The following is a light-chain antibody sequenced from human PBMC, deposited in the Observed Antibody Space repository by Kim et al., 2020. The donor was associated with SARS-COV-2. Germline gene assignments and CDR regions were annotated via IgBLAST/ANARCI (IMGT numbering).Light chain of an antibody. CDR1: QGVSSSY. CDR3: QQYGSSPYT. V-gene: IGKV3-20*01. Sequence: FAPGKRAALSCRASQGVSSSYLAWYQQKPGQAPRLRIYGASSRATGIPDRFSGSGSGTDFTLTISRLEPEDFAVYYCQQYGSSPYTFGQGTKLEI. CDR2: GAS. J-gene: IGKJ2*01.